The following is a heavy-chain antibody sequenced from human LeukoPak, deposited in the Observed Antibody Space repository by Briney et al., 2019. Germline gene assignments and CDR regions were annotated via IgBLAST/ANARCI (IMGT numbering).Heavy chain of an antibody. J-gene: IGHJ3*02. Sequence: GGSLRLSCAASGFTFSSYWMSWVRQAPGKGLEWVANIKQDGSEKYYVDSVKGRFTISRDNAKNSLYLQMNSLKTEDTAVYYCTRRSGESSGDAFDIWGQGTMAIVSS. CDR2: IKQDGSEK. D-gene: IGHD3-10*01. CDR3: TRRSGESSGDAFDI. V-gene: IGHV3-7*03. CDR1: GFTFSSYW.